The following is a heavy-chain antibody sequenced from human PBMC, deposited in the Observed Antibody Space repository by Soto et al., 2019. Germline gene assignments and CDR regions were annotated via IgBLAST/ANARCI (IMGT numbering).Heavy chain of an antibody. CDR1: GFTFSSYS. D-gene: IGHD5-12*01. CDR2: ISSSSSTI. V-gene: IGHV3-48*02. CDR3: ARDPGVYSGYDRGAFDI. J-gene: IGHJ3*02. Sequence: GGSLRLSCAASGFTFSSYSMNWVRQAPGKGLEWVSYISSSSSTIYYADSVKGRFTISRDNAKNSLYLQMNSLRDEDTAVYYCARDPGVYSGYDRGAFDIWGQGTMVTVSS.